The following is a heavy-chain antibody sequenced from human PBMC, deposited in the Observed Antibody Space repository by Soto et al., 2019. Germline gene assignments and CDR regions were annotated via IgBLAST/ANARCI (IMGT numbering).Heavy chain of an antibody. CDR2: ISTTSFTI. D-gene: IGHD2-15*01. V-gene: IGHV3-48*02. Sequence: GGSLRLSCAASGFSFSTYDMDWVRQAPGKAPEWIAHISTTSFTIYYADSVKGRFTISRDNARNSLYLEMKSLRDEDTAVYYCARDRCFDGSCYSPSDSCGQGILVTVS. CDR3: ARDRCFDGSCYSPSDS. CDR1: GFSFSTYD. J-gene: IGHJ5*01.